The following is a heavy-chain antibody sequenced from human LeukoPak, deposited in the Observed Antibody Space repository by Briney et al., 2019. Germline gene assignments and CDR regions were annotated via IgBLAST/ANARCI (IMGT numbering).Heavy chain of an antibody. CDR3: ARDHRAYSSSYWFDP. CDR2: INPNSGGT. V-gene: IGHV1-2*06. Sequence: ASVKVSCRASGYTFTGYYMHWVRQAPGQGLEWMGRINPNSGGTNYAQKFQGRVTMTRDTSISTAYMELSRLRSDDTAVYYCARDHRAYSSSYWFDPWGQETLVTVSS. D-gene: IGHD6-6*01. CDR1: GYTFTGYY. J-gene: IGHJ5*02.